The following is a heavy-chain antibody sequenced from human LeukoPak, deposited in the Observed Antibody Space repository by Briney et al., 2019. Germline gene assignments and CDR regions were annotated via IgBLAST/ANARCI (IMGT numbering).Heavy chain of an antibody. CDR3: ARARHDHGDYYLDY. J-gene: IGHJ4*02. V-gene: IGHV4-39*07. Sequence: PSETLSLTCTVSGGSISSGSYYWSWIRQPPGKGLEWIGEINHSGSTNYNPSLKSRVTISIDTSKKQFSLKLTSVPAADSAVYYCARARHDHGDYYLDYWGQGTLVTVSS. CDR2: INHSGST. D-gene: IGHD4-17*01. CDR1: GGSISSGSYY.